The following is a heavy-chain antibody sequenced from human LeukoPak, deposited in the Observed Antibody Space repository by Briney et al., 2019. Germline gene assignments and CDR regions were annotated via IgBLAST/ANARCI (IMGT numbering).Heavy chain of an antibody. CDR1: GGTFSSYA. Sequence: GASVKVSCKASGGTFSSYAISWVRQAPGQGLEWMGGIIPIFGTANYAQKFQGRVTITTDESTSTAYMELSSLRSEDTAVYYCARGTTMVRGPNYFDYWGQGTLVTVSS. V-gene: IGHV1-69*05. CDR2: IIPIFGTA. CDR3: ARGTTMVRGPNYFDY. J-gene: IGHJ4*02. D-gene: IGHD3-10*01.